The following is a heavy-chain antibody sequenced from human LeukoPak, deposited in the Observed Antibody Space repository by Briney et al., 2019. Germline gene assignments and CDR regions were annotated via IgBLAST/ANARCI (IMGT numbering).Heavy chain of an antibody. V-gene: IGHV3-11*01. CDR3: ARAGVNYYYYMDV. J-gene: IGHJ6*03. CDR1: GFTFSDYY. Sequence: GGSLRLSCAASGFTFSDYYMSWIRPAPGKGLEWVSYTSSSGSTIYYADSVKGRFTISRDNAKNSLYLQMNSLRAEDTAVYYCARAGVNYYYYMDVWGKGTTVTISS. CDR2: TSSSGSTI. D-gene: IGHD3-10*01.